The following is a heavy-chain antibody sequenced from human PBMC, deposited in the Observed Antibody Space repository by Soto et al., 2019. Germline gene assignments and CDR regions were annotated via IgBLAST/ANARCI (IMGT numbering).Heavy chain of an antibody. CDR2: ISYDGNTK. D-gene: IGHD3-9*01. V-gene: IGHV3-30*18. CDR1: GFTFNNYG. J-gene: IGHJ4*02. Sequence: PGGSLRFSCVASGFTFNNYGIHWVRQAPGKGLEWVTVISYDGNTKYYADSVKGRYTISRDNSKNTMYLQLNSLRPEDTAVYYCVKDYYDTLAGYYGPDYWGQGT. CDR3: VKDYYDTLAGYYGPDY.